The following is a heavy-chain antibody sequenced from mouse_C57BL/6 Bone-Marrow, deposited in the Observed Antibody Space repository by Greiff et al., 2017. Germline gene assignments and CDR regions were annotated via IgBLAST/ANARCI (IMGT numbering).Heavy chain of an antibody. V-gene: IGHV1-54*01. Sequence: VQLQQSGAELVRPGTSVKVSCKASGYAFTNYLIEWVKQRPGQGLEWIGVINPGSGGTKYNEKFKGKATLTADKSSSTANMQLSSLKSEDSAVYFCARAKNWDSWFAYWGQGTLVTVSA. D-gene: IGHD4-1*01. CDR3: ARAKNWDSWFAY. CDR1: GYAFTNYL. J-gene: IGHJ3*01. CDR2: INPGSGGT.